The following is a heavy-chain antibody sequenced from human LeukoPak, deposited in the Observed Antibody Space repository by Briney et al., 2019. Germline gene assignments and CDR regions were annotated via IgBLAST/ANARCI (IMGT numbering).Heavy chain of an antibody. CDR2: ISGSGGGT. J-gene: IGHJ5*02. V-gene: IGHV3-23*01. CDR3: AKDRGDYADRLRFDP. D-gene: IGHD4-17*01. CDR1: GFTFRSYA. Sequence: GGSLRLSCAASGFTFRSYAMSWVRQAPGKGLEWVSAISGSGGGTYYADSVKGRFTISRDNSKSTLYLQMNSLRAEDTAVYYCAKDRGDYADRLRFDPWGQGTLVTVSS.